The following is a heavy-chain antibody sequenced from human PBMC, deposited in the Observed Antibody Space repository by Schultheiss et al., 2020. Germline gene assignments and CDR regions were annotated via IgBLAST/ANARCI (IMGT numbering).Heavy chain of an antibody. CDR3: AKATGYSLAGVFDY. CDR1: GFTFSTSW. J-gene: IGHJ4*02. Sequence: GGSLRLSCAASGFTFSTSWMHWVCQAPEKGQEWVADIKCDGSEKYYVDSVKGRLTISRDNAKNTLYLQMNSLRAEDTAVYYCAKATGYSLAGVFDYWGQGTLVTVS. CDR2: IKCDGSEK. D-gene: IGHD6-13*01. V-gene: IGHV3-52*02.